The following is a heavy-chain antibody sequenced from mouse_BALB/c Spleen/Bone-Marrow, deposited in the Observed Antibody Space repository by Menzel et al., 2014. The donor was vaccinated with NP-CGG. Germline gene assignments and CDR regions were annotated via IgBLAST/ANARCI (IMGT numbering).Heavy chain of an antibody. D-gene: IGHD2-4*01. CDR3: ATMITDWYFDV. Sequence: VQLQQSGAELVKPGASVKLSCTASGFNIKDTYMHWVKRRPEQGLEWIGRIDPANGNTKYDPKFQGKATITADTSSNTAYLQLSSLISEDTAVYYCATMITDWYFDVWGAGTTVTVSS. CDR1: GFNIKDTY. CDR2: IDPANGNT. V-gene: IGHV14-3*02. J-gene: IGHJ1*01.